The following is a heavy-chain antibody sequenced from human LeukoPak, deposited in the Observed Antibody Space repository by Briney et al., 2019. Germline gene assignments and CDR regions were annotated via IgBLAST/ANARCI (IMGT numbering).Heavy chain of an antibody. D-gene: IGHD6-19*01. V-gene: IGHV4-59*01. J-gene: IGHJ4*02. CDR3: ARGSGWYIFDY. CDR1: GGSIGSYY. CDR2: IYYSGST. Sequence: SETLSLTCTVSGGSIGSYYWSWLRQPPGKGLEWIGYIYYSGSTNYNPSLKSRVTISVDTSKNQFSLKLSSVTAADTAVYYCARGSGWYIFDYWGQGTLVTVSS.